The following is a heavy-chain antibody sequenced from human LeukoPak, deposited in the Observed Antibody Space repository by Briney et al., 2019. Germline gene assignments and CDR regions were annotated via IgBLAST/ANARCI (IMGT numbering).Heavy chain of an antibody. CDR1: GGSISSYY. CDR2: IYYSGST. V-gene: IGHV4-59*08. CDR3: ARQSEYCSGGSCYSYFDY. J-gene: IGHJ4*02. Sequence: SETLSLTCTVPGGSISSYYWSWIRQPPGKGLEWIGYIYYSGSTNYNPSLKSRVTISVDTSKNQFSLKLSSVTAADTAVYYCARQSEYCSGGSCYSYFDYWGQGTLVTVSS. D-gene: IGHD2-15*01.